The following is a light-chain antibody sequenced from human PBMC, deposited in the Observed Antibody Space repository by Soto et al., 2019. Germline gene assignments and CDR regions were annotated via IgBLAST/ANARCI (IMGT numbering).Light chain of an antibody. CDR1: QSVLSSSDNKNY. Sequence: DIVMTQSPDSLTVSLGERATINCKSSQSVLSSSDNKNYLAWYQQKPGQPPKLLIYWASTRESGVPDRFSGSGSGTDFTLTISAQQAEDVGVYYGQEYYSTPLIFGGGTKVEIK. J-gene: IGKJ4*01. CDR2: WAS. CDR3: QEYYSTPLI. V-gene: IGKV4-1*01.